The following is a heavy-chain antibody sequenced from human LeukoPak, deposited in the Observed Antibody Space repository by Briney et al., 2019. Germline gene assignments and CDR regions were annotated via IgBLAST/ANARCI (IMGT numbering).Heavy chain of an antibody. CDR3: ARAGATYYNWFDP. V-gene: IGHV3-66*01. CDR2: IYSGGST. Sequence: PGGSLRLSCAASGFTVSSNYMSWVRQAPGKGLEWVSVIYSGGSTYYADSVKGRFTISRDNSKNTLYLQMNSLRAEDTAVYYCARAGATYYNWFDPWGQGTLVTVSS. D-gene: IGHD1-26*01. J-gene: IGHJ5*02. CDR1: GFTVSSNY.